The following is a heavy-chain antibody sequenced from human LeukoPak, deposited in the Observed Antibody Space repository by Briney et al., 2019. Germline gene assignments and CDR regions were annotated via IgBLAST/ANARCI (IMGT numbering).Heavy chain of an antibody. CDR2: IYYSGST. J-gene: IGHJ5*02. Sequence: SETLSLTCTDSGGSISSHYWSWIRQPPGKGLEWIGYIYYSGSTNYNPSLKSRVTISVDTSKNQLSLKLSSVTAADTAVYYCARGPIYRSSGWANWFDPWGQGTLVTVSS. CDR3: ARGPIYRSSGWANWFDP. CDR1: GGSISSHY. D-gene: IGHD6-19*01. V-gene: IGHV4-59*11.